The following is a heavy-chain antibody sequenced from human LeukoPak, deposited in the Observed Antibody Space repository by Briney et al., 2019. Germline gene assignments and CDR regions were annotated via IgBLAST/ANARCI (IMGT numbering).Heavy chain of an antibody. CDR3: AKAVVRGYYYYGMDV. D-gene: IGHD3-10*01. Sequence: GGSLRLSCAASGFTFSSHSLMWVRQAPGKGLEWISSISPDSGYIYYADSVKGRFTISRDNAENSLFLQMNSLGAEDTAVYYCAKAVVRGYYYYGMDVWGQGTTVTVSS. CDR1: GFTFSSHS. V-gene: IGHV3-21*04. J-gene: IGHJ6*02. CDR2: ISPDSGYI.